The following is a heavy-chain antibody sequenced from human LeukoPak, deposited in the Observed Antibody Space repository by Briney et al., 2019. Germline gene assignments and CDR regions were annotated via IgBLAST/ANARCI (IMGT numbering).Heavy chain of an antibody. CDR3: GMYGASSNPRSGWYGIDY. D-gene: IGHD6-19*01. V-gene: IGHV3-7*01. CDR1: GFTLSSYC. CDR2: INLNGSEK. Sequence: PGRSLRLSCAASGFTLSSYCMSWVRQAPGKGLGWVANINLNGSEKSYVDSVKGRFTISRDNAKNSLYLQMNCLRAEDTAESYSGMYGASSNPRSGWYGIDYWGQGTLVSVSS. J-gene: IGHJ4*02.